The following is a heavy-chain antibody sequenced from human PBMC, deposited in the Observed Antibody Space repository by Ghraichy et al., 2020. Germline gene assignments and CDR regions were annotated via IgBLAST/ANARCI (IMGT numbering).Heavy chain of an antibody. Sequence: SETLSLTCTVSGGSISSYYWSWIRQPPGKGLEWIGYIYYSGSTNYNPSLKSRVTISVDTSKNQFSPKLSSVTAADTAVYYCAAEPLLAYCGGDCSKYFQHWGQGTLVTVSS. CDR2: IYYSGST. CDR1: GGSISSYY. CDR3: AAEPLLAYCGGDCSKYFQH. J-gene: IGHJ1*01. D-gene: IGHD2-21*02. V-gene: IGHV4-59*01.